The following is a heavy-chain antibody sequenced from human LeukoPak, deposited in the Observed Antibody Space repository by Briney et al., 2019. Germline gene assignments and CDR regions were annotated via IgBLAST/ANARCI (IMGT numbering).Heavy chain of an antibody. V-gene: IGHV3-48*01. CDR3: ARGLQQLVRGFNFYFMDV. Sequence: GGSLRLSCAASGFTFSSYWMHWVRQAPGKGLEWVSYITSSSGSIYYADSVRGRFAISRDNAENSLYLQMNSLRAEDTAVYYCARGLQQLVRGFNFYFMDVWGKGTTVTVSS. J-gene: IGHJ6*03. CDR2: ITSSSGSI. CDR1: GFTFSSYW. D-gene: IGHD6-13*01.